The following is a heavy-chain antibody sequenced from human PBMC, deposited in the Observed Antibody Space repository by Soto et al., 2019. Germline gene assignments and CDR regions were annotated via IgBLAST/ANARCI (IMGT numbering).Heavy chain of an antibody. V-gene: IGHV3-30-3*01. Sequence: GGSLRLSCAASGFTFSAYPMHWVRQAPGKGLEWVAVISYDGSNKYYADSVKGRFTISRDNSKNTLYLQMNGLRADDTSVYYCARGVYPYDSSGYYGYWGQGTLVTVSS. CDR3: ARGVYPYDSSGYYGY. CDR2: ISYDGSNK. J-gene: IGHJ4*02. D-gene: IGHD3-22*01. CDR1: GFTFSAYP.